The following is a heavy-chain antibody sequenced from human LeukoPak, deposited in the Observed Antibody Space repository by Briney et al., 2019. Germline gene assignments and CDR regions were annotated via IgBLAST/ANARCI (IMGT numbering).Heavy chain of an antibody. CDR1: GGSLSSYY. Sequence: SETLSLTCTVSGGSLSSYYWSWIRQPAGKGLEYIGRVHSSGSTNYNPSLKSRVTISVDTSKNQFSLKLSSVTAADTAVYYCARQSKAYYYDSSGSGGYYYYYMDVWGKGTTVTISS. CDR3: ARQSKAYYYDSSGSGGYYYYYMDV. CDR2: VHSSGST. D-gene: IGHD3-22*01. J-gene: IGHJ6*03. V-gene: IGHV4-4*07.